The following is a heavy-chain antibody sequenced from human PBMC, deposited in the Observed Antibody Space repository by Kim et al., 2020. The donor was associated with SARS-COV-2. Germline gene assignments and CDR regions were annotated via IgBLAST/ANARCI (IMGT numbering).Heavy chain of an antibody. J-gene: IGHJ4*02. CDR1: GFTFSSYE. D-gene: IGHD2-21*01. Sequence: GGSLRLSCAASGFTFSSYEMNWVRQAPGKGLEWVSYISSSGSTIYYADSVKGRFTISRDNAKNSLYLQMNSLRAEDTAVYYCARMKVNARRWLQFALPSVGYWGQGTLVTVSS. CDR3: ARMKVNARRWLQFALPSVGY. V-gene: IGHV3-48*03. CDR2: ISSSGSTI.